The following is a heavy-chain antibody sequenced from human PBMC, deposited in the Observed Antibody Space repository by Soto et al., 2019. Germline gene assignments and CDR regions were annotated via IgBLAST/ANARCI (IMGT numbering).Heavy chain of an antibody. Sequence: SETLSLTCTVSGGSISSGGYYWSWIRQHPGKGLEWIGYIYYSGSTYYNPSLKSRVTISVDTSKNQFSLKLSSVTAADTAVYYCARGQPFWELKDAFDIWGQGTMVTV. CDR2: IYYSGST. J-gene: IGHJ3*02. CDR1: GGSISSGGYY. D-gene: IGHD1-7*01. CDR3: ARGQPFWELKDAFDI. V-gene: IGHV4-31*03.